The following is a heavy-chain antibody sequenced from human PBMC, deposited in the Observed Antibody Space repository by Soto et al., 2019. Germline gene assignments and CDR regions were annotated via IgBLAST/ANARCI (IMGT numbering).Heavy chain of an antibody. V-gene: IGHV3-30*18. Sequence: GGSLRLSCAASGFTFSSYGMHWVRQAPGKGLEWVAVISYDGSNKYYADSVKGRFTISRDNSKNTLYLQMNSLRAEDTAVYYCAKDIIGCGGDCYVPRPNYYYGMDVWGQGTTVTVSS. J-gene: IGHJ6*02. D-gene: IGHD2-21*02. CDR2: ISYDGSNK. CDR1: GFTFSSYG. CDR3: AKDIIGCGGDCYVPRPNYYYGMDV.